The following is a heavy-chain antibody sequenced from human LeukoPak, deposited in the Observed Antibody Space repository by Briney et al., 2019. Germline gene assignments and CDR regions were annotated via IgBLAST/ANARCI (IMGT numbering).Heavy chain of an antibody. V-gene: IGHV4-61*02. CDR1: GGSISSGSYY. CDR2: IYTSGST. Sequence: SQTLSLTCTVSGGSISSGSYYWSWIRQPAGKGLEWIGRIYTSGSTNYNPSLKSRVTISVDTSKNQFSLKLSSVTAADTAVYYCARAHYSYGKYYFDYWGQGTLVTVSS. CDR3: ARAHYSYGKYYFDY. D-gene: IGHD5-18*01. J-gene: IGHJ4*02.